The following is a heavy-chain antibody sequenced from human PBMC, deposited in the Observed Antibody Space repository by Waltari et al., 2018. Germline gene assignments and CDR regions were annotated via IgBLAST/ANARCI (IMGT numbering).Heavy chain of an antibody. J-gene: IGHJ4*02. CDR1: GGSISSGGYY. D-gene: IGHD6-6*01. CDR2: IYYSGST. Sequence: QVQLQESGPGLVKPSQTLSLTCTVSGGSISSGGYYWSWIRQHPGKGLEWIGYIYYSGSTYDNPSLKSRVTISVDTSKNQFSLKLSSVTAADTAVYYCARDYSSSSLPHYWGQGTLVTVSS. V-gene: IGHV4-31*03. CDR3: ARDYSSSSLPHY.